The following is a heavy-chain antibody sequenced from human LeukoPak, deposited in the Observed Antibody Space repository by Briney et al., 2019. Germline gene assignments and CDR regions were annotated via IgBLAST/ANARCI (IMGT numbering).Heavy chain of an antibody. V-gene: IGHV1-2*02. D-gene: IGHD5-12*01. J-gene: IGHJ6*03. CDR1: GYTFTGYY. CDR2: INPNSGGT. Sequence: GASVKVSCKASGYTFTGYYMHWVRQAPGQGLEWMGWINPNSGGTNYAQKFQGRVTMTRDTSISTAYMELSRLRSDDTAVYYCARDLAGWRVRATSGYYYMDVWGKGTTVTISS. CDR3: ARDLAGWRVRATSGYYYMDV.